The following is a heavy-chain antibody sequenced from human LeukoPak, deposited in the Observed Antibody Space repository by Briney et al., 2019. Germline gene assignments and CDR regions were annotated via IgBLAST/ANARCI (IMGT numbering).Heavy chain of an antibody. V-gene: IGHV1-46*01. Sequence: ASVKVSCKASGYTFTNSFMHWVRQAPGQGLEWMGIINPSGGGTTYARKFQGRVTMTRDKSTSTVYMELSSLRSEDTAVYYCAGGIGGSYSCFDFWGQGTLVTVSS. CDR1: GYTFTNSF. CDR2: INPSGGGT. D-gene: IGHD1-26*01. J-gene: IGHJ4*02. CDR3: AGGIGGSYSCFDF.